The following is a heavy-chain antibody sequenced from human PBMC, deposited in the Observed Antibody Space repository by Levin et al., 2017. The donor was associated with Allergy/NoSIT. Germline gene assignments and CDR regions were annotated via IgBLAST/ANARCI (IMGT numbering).Heavy chain of an antibody. CDR3: ARDNLMAGYLYHNFDY. V-gene: IGHV1-18*01. Sequence: ASVKVSCKASGYTFSNYGISWVRQAPGQGLEWMGWISGYNGNTKYVQKLQGRVTMTTDTSTSTAYMELRSLRSDDTAVYYCARDNLMAGYLYHNFDYWGQGTQVTISS. CDR2: ISGYNGNT. D-gene: IGHD5-18*01. CDR1: GYTFSNYG. J-gene: IGHJ4*02.